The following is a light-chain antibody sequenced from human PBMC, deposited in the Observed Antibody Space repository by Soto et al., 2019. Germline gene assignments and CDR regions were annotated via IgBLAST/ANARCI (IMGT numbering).Light chain of an antibody. V-gene: IGKV3-20*01. CDR3: QQYGSSPGT. CDR1: QSVSSSY. J-gene: IGKJ1*01. Sequence: EIVLTQSPGTLSLSPGERATLSCRASQSVSSSYLAWYQQKPGQAPRLLIYGASSRATGIPDRFSGSWYGTDGTLTISRLGPEDCAVYYCQQYGSSPGTFGQGTKVDIK. CDR2: GAS.